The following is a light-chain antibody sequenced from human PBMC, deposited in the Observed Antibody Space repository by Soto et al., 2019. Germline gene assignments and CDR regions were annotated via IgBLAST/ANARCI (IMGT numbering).Light chain of an antibody. CDR1: SSDVGGYNY. CDR3: SSYTSSSTIYVV. V-gene: IGLV2-14*01. J-gene: IGLJ2*01. CDR2: EVS. Sequence: QSALTQPASVSGSPGQSITISCTGTSSDVGGYNYVSWYQQHPGKAPKLMIYEVSNRPSGVSNRFSGSKSGNTASLTISGLQAEDAADYYCSSYTSSSTIYVVFGGGTKLTVL.